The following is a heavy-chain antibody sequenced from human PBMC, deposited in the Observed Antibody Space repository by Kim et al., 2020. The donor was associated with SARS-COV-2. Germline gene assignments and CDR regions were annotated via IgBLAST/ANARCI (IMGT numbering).Heavy chain of an antibody. Sequence: STYYSPTLKSRVTISVDTSKNQFALKLSSVTAAVTAVYYCAREGPVNSDWGQGTLVTVSS. D-gene: IGHD3-22*01. J-gene: IGHJ4*02. CDR3: AREGPVNSD. V-gene: IGHV4-31*02. CDR2: ST.